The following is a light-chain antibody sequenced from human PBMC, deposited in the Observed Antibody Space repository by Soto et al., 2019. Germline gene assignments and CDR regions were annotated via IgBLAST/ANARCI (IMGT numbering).Light chain of an antibody. CDR3: QQYGSSPART. J-gene: IGKJ1*01. Sequence: EIVLTQSPGILSLSPGERATLSCRASQSVSNDFFAWYQQKPGQAPRLLIYGASTRATDVPDRFSGSGSGADFTLTISRLEPEDFAVYYCQQYGSSPARTFGQGTKVE. V-gene: IGKV3-20*01. CDR2: GAS. CDR1: QSVSNDF.